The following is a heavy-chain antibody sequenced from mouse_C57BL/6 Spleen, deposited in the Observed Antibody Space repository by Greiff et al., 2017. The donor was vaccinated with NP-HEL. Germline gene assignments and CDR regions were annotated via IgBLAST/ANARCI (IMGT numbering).Heavy chain of an antibody. CDR1: GYTFTDYN. Sequence: DVKLQESGPELVKPGASVKMSCKASGYTFTDYNMHWVKQSHGKSLEWIGYINPNNGGTSYNQKFKGKATLTVNKSSSTAYMELRSLTSEDSAVYYCARDYDAMDYWGQGTSVTVSS. CDR3: ARDYDAMDY. V-gene: IGHV1-22*01. J-gene: IGHJ4*01. CDR2: INPNNGGT.